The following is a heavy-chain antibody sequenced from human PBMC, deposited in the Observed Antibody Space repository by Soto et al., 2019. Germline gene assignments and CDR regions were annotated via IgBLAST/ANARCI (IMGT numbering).Heavy chain of an antibody. CDR1: GFSLSTSGMC. CDR3: ARIRIQLWPNYYYYGMDV. J-gene: IGHJ6*02. Sequence: SGPTLVHPPQTLTLTCTFSGFSLSTSGMCVSWIRQPPGKALEWLALIDWDDDKYYSTSLKTRLTISKDTSKNQVVLTMTNMDPVDTATYYCARIRIQLWPNYYYYGMDVWGQGTTVTVSS. CDR2: IDWDDDK. D-gene: IGHD5-18*01. V-gene: IGHV2-70*01.